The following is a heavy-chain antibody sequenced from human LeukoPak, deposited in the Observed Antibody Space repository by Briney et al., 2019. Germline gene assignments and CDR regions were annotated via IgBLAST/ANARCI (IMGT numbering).Heavy chain of an antibody. CDR3: ARDHGSGMYYYYMDV. CDR2: ISYDGSNK. CDR1: GFIFINYA. V-gene: IGHV3-30-3*01. D-gene: IGHD3-10*01. J-gene: IGHJ6*03. Sequence: PGRSLRLSCAASGFIFINYAMFWVRQAPGKGLEWVAVISYDGSNKYYADSVKGRFTISRDNSKNTLYLQMNSLRAEDTAVYYCARDHGSGMYYYYMDVWGKGTTVTVSS.